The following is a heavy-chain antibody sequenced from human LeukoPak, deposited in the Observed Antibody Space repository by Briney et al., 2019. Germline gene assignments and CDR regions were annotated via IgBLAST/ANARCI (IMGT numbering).Heavy chain of an antibody. CDR3: ARALVPQYYDFWSGYSSRAFDI. CDR2: INHSGST. Sequence: SETLSLTCTVSGGSISSGGYYWSWIRQPPGKGLEWIGEINHSGSTNYNPSLKSRVTISVDTSKNQFSLKLSSVTAADTAVYYCARALVPQYYDFWSGYSSRAFDIWGQGTMVTVSS. V-gene: IGHV4-39*07. CDR1: GGSISSGGYY. J-gene: IGHJ3*02. D-gene: IGHD3-3*01.